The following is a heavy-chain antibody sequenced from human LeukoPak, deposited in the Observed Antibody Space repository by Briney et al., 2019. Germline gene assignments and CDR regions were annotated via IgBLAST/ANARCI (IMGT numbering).Heavy chain of an antibody. D-gene: IGHD1-26*01. CDR2: INTDGTFT. CDR3: AREAKVGGALQY. CDR1: GFTFSDYR. V-gene: IGHV3-74*01. Sequence: PGGSLRLSCETSGFTFSDYRMHWVRQAPGKGLEWVSRINTDGTFTRYPDSVQGRFTISRDTAKNTLLLQMNSLRAEDTAVYYCAREAKVGGALQYWGQGTLVTVSS. J-gene: IGHJ4*02.